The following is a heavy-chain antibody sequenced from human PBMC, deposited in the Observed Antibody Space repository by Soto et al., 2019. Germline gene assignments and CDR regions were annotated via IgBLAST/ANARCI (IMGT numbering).Heavy chain of an antibody. J-gene: IGHJ4*02. CDR2: VYYSGST. V-gene: IGHV4-59*01. CDR3: AKGFGNYWAFDY. CDR1: GGSISTYY. D-gene: IGHD1-26*01. Sequence: SETLSLTCTVSGGSISTYYWSWIRQAPGRGLEWIGYVYYSGSTNSNPSLKSRVTVSVDTSKNQFSLKLSSVTAADTAVYYCAKGFGNYWAFDYWGQGTLVTVSS.